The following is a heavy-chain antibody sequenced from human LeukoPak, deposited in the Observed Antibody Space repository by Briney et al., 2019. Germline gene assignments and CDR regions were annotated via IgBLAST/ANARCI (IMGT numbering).Heavy chain of an antibody. D-gene: IGHD5-24*01. V-gene: IGHV4-59*11. CDR3: ARVRNGYNYKAFDI. CDR2: VSDTGRT. CDR1: GGSLSGHD. J-gene: IGHJ3*02. Sequence: SETLSLTCTVSGGSLSGHDWSWIRQPPGKRLEWIGYVSDTGRTKYNPSLQSRVTISVYTSKNQFSLKLSSVTAADTAVYYCARVRNGYNYKAFDIWGQGTMVTVSS.